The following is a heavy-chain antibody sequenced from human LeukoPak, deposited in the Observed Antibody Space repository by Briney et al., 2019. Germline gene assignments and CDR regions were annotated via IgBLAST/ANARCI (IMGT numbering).Heavy chain of an antibody. CDR3: ARGGYYGSGNDFRFDP. J-gene: IGHJ5*02. V-gene: IGHV4-61*01. CDR1: GGSLTSSSYY. Sequence: SETLSLTCTVSGGSLTSSSYYWSWIRQSPGKGLECIGYIHYTGSTNYNPSLKSRVTVSVETSKNQFSLKLKSVTAADTAVYYCARGGYYGSGNDFRFDPWGQGTLVTVSS. CDR2: IHYTGST. D-gene: IGHD3-10*01.